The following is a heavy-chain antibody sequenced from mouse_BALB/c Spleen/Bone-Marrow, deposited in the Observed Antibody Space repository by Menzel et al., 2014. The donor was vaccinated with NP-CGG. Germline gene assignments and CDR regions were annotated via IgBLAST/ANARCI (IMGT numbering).Heavy chain of an antibody. Sequence: EVMLVESGGDLVKPGGSLKLSCATSELTYSSYGMSWGRQTPDKRLEWVATISGGGAYTYYPDSVKGRFTISRDSAKNILYLQMSSLKSEDTAMYYCGRGDGSMDYWGQGTSVTVSS. V-gene: IGHV5-6*01. J-gene: IGHJ4*01. CDR3: GRGDGSMDY. D-gene: IGHD3-3*01. CDR2: ISGGGAYT. CDR1: ELTYSSYG.